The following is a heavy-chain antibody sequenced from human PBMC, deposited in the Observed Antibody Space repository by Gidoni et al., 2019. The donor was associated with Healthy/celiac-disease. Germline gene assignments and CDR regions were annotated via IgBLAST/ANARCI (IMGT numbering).Heavy chain of an antibody. D-gene: IGHD2-2*01. CDR2: ISGSGGST. V-gene: IGHV3-23*01. J-gene: IGHJ4*02. CDR1: GFTFSSYA. CDR3: AKAPSTVPHYFDY. Sequence: EVQLLESGGGLIQPGGSLRLSCAAPGFTFSSYAMSWVRQAPGKGLEWVSAISGSGGSTYYADSVKGRFTISRDNSKNTLYLQMNSLRAEDTAVYYCAKAPSTVPHYFDYWGQGTLVTVSS.